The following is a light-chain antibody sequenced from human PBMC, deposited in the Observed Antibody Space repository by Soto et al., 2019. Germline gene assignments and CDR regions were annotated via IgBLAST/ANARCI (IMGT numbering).Light chain of an antibody. J-gene: IGLJ1*01. CDR3: CSYAGSSTYV. Sequence: QSALTQPASVSGSPGQSITISCTGTSSDVGSYKFVSWYQQHPGKAPKLMIYEGSKRHSGVSNRFSGSKSDNTASLTISGLQAEDEADYYCCSYAGSSTYVFGTGTKLTVL. CDR1: SSDVGSYKF. V-gene: IGLV2-23*01. CDR2: EGS.